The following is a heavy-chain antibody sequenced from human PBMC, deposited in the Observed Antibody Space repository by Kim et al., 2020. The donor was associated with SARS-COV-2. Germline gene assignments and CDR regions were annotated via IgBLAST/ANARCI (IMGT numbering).Heavy chain of an antibody. Sequence: SETLSLTCAVYGGSFSGYYWSWIRQPPGKGLEWIGEINHSGSTNYNPSLKSRVTISVDTSKNQFSLKLSSVTAADTAVYYCARCPGYDSSGYQPYYFDYWGQGTLVTVSS. CDR2: INHSGST. V-gene: IGHV4-34*01. CDR1: GGSFSGYY. J-gene: IGHJ4*02. CDR3: ARCPGYDSSGYQPYYFDY. D-gene: IGHD3-22*01.